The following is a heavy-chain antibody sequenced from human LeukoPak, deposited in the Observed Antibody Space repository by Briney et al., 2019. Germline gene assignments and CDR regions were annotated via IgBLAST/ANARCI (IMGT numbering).Heavy chain of an antibody. CDR1: GFTFSSYS. J-gene: IGHJ4*02. Sequence: GGSLRLSCAASGFTFSSYSMNWVRQAPGKGLEWVSSISSSSHIYYADSVKGRSTISRDNAKNSLYLQMNSLRAEDTAVYYCARSYVSTHYDFWSGYYTFPLDYWGQGTLVTVSS. CDR3: ARSYVSTHYDFWSGYYTFPLDY. D-gene: IGHD3-3*01. CDR2: ISSSSHI. V-gene: IGHV3-21*01.